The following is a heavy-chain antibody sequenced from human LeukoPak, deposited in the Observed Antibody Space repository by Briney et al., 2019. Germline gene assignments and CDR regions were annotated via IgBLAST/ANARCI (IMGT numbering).Heavy chain of an antibody. D-gene: IGHD6-13*01. CDR3: ARDPRGYSSSWYGYYYYGMDV. Sequence: PGGSLRLSCAASGFTFSIYPMHWVRQAPGKGLEWVAVISYDGSNKYYADSVKGRFTISRDNSKNTLYLQMNSLRAEDTAVYYCARDPRGYSSSWYGYYYYGMDVWGQGTTVTVSS. CDR2: ISYDGSNK. J-gene: IGHJ6*02. V-gene: IGHV3-30-3*01. CDR1: GFTFSIYP.